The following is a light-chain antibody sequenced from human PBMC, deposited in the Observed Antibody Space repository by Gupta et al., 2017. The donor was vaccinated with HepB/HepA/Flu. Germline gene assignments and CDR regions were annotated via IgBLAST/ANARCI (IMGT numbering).Light chain of an antibody. Sequence: QSVLTQPPSASGTPGQRVTIPCSGSRSNIATNYVSWYQLLPGTAPKLLIYRNNQRPSGVPDRFSGSKSGTSASLAISGLRSEDEADYYCTTWDDSLSGVVFGGGTKLTVL. V-gene: IGLV1-47*01. CDR1: RSNIATNY. J-gene: IGLJ2*01. CDR3: TTWDDSLSGVV. CDR2: RNN.